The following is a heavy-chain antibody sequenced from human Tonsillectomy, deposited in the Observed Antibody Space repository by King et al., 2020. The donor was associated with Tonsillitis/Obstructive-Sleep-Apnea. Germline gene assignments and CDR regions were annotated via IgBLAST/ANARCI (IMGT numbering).Heavy chain of an antibody. Sequence: QLVQSGAEVKKPGASVKVSCKASGYTFTTYYLQWVRQAPGQGLEWMGIINPSGGGTDYAQRFQGRVTMTRDKSTSTVYMEVSSLRSEDTAVYYCARAPATHVLDYWGQGTLVTVSS. CDR1: GYTFTTYY. V-gene: IGHV1-46*01. CDR3: ARAPATHVLDY. D-gene: IGHD2-2*01. CDR2: INPSGGGT. J-gene: IGHJ4*02.